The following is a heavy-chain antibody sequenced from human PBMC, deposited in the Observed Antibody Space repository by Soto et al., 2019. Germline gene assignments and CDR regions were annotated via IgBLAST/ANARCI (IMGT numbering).Heavy chain of an antibody. V-gene: IGHV3-30*18. CDR2: ISYDGSNK. CDR3: AKGDCGGDCYSVDAFDI. Sequence: QVQLVESGGGVVQPGRSLRLSCAASGFTFSSYGMHWVRQAPGKGLEWVAVISYDGSNKYYADSVKGRFTISRDNSKNTLYLHINSLRAEDTAVYYCAKGDCGGDCYSVDAFDIWGQGTMVTVSS. CDR1: GFTFSSYG. J-gene: IGHJ3*02. D-gene: IGHD2-21*02.